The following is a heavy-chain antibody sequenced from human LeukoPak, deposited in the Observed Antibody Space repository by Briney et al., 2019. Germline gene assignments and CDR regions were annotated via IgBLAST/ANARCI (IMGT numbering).Heavy chain of an antibody. CDR2: ISAGNGNT. Sequence: GASVKVSCKASGYTFTSYAMHWVRQAPGQRLEWMGWISAGNGNTKYSQKFQGRVTITRDTSASTAYMELSSLRSEDTAVYYCARVRDYYYYFDYWGQGTLVTVSS. CDR3: ARVRDYYYYFDY. D-gene: IGHD1-26*01. CDR1: GYTFTSYA. V-gene: IGHV1-3*01. J-gene: IGHJ4*02.